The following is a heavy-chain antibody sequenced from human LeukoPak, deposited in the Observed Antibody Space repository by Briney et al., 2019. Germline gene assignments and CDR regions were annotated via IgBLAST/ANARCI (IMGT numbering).Heavy chain of an antibody. D-gene: IGHD5-12*01. CDR1: GGTFSSYA. Sequence: ASVKVSCKASGGTFSSYAISWVRQAPGQGLEWMGGIIPIFGTANYAQKFQGRVTITADESTSTAYMELSSLRSEDTAVYYCARESGYDLRYNWFDPWGQGTLVTVSS. J-gene: IGHJ5*02. V-gene: IGHV1-69*13. CDR2: IIPIFGTA. CDR3: ARESGYDLRYNWFDP.